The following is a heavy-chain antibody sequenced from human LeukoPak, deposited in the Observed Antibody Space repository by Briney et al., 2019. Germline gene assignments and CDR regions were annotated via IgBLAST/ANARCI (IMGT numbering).Heavy chain of an antibody. J-gene: IGHJ4*02. CDR3: ARGSGERGYDYGY. Sequence: ASVKVSCKASGYTFADYYIHWVRQAPGQGLEWMGWISAYNGNTNYAQKLQGRVTMTTDTSTSTAYLELRSLRSDDTAVYYCARGSGERGYDYGYWGQRTLVTVSS. V-gene: IGHV1-18*04. D-gene: IGHD5-12*01. CDR2: ISAYNGNT. CDR1: GYTFADYY.